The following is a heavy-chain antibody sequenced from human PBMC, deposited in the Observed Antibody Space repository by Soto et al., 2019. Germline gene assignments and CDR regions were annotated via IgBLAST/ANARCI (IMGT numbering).Heavy chain of an antibody. CDR2: IRSKAYGGTT. J-gene: IGHJ6*02. D-gene: IGHD3-10*01. V-gene: IGHV3-49*03. CDR3: ARSSGGSGKLWNYYGMDV. CDR1: GFTFGDYA. Sequence: SLRLSCTASGFTFGDYAMSWFRQAPGKGLEWVGFIRSKAYGGTTEYAASVKGRFTISRDDSKSIAYLQMNSLKTEDTAVYYCARSSGGSGKLWNYYGMDVWGQGTTVTVSS.